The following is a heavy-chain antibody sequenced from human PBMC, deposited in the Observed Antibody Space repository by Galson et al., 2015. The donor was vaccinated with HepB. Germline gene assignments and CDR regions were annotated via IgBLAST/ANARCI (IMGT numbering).Heavy chain of an antibody. CDR1: GFTFTDYA. D-gene: IGHD1-26*01. CDR2: IAKSGT. Sequence: SLRLSCATSGFTFTDYAMGWVRQAPGKGLEWVSIIAKSGTHYADSVKGRFTISRDISKSTLYLQMDSLRAEDTAIYYCEATLRWGQGALVTVSS. V-gene: IGHV3-23*01. J-gene: IGHJ1*01. CDR3: EATLR.